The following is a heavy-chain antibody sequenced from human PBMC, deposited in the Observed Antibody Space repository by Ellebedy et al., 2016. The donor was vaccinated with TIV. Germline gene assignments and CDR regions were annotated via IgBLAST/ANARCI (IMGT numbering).Heavy chain of an antibody. CDR1: GFTFGNYW. V-gene: IGHV3-7*03. Sequence: PGGSLRLSCAASGFTFGNYWMNWVRQVPGKGLEWVANIKQDGSAKYYVESVKGRFTVSRDNTKSLLYLQMNSLRAEDTAVYSCARQLRYLDWLGYYGMDVWGQGTTVAVSS. CDR3: ARQLRYLDWLGYYGMDV. J-gene: IGHJ6*02. D-gene: IGHD3-9*01. CDR2: IKQDGSAK.